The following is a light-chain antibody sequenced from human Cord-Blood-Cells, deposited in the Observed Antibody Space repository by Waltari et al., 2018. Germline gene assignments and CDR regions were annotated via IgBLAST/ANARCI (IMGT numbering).Light chain of an antibody. Sequence: SSELTQDPAVSVALGQTVRITCQGDSLRSYYASWYQQKPGQAPVLVINGKNNRPTGIPDRFSCSSLGSTASLTITGAQAEDEAGCYCSSRDSSGNHLVFGGGTKLTV. CDR1: SLRSYY. J-gene: IGLJ2*01. CDR2: GKN. V-gene: IGLV3-19*01. CDR3: SSRDSSGNHLV.